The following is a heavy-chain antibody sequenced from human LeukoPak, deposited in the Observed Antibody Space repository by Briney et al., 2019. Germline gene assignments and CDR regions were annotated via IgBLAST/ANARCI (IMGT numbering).Heavy chain of an antibody. V-gene: IGHV1-46*01. CDR2: INPSGGST. D-gene: IGHD6-13*01. J-gene: IGHJ5*02. CDR3: ARGVSIAAAGGWFDP. CDR1: GYTFTSYY. Sequence: ASVKVSCKASGYTFTSYYKHWVRQAPGQGLEWMGIINPSGGSTSYAQKFQGRVTMTRDTSTSTVYMGLSSLRSEDTAVYYCARGVSIAAAGGWFDPWGQGTLVTVSS.